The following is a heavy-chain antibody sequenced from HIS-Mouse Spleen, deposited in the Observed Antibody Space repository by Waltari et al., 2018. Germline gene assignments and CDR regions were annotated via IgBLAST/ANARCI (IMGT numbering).Heavy chain of an antibody. CDR2: ISYDGSNK. CDR1: GFTFSSYA. CDR3: ARDRLGGSGSYYFDY. J-gene: IGHJ4*02. D-gene: IGHD3-10*01. V-gene: IGHV3-30*04. Sequence: VQPGRSLRLSCAASGFTFSSYAMHWVRQAPGKGLEWVAVISYDGSNKYYADSVKGRFTISRDNSKNTLYLQMNSLRAEDTAVYYCARDRLGGSGSYYFDYWGQGTLVTVSS.